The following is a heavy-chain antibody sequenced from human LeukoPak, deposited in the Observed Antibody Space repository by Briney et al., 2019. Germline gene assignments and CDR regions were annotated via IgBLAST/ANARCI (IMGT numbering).Heavy chain of an antibody. CDR2: IYYSPIT. CDR1: GGSISSYY. Sequence: SETRSLTCTVSGGSISSYYWSWIRQPPAKGLDCIGYIYYSPITNYNPSLKSRVTISVDTSKNQFSLKPSSVTAADTAVYYCARDFGPTTSSGWGSYYYYGMDVWGQGTTVTVSS. D-gene: IGHD6-19*01. V-gene: IGHV4-59*01. J-gene: IGHJ6*02. CDR3: ARDFGPTTSSGWGSYYYYGMDV.